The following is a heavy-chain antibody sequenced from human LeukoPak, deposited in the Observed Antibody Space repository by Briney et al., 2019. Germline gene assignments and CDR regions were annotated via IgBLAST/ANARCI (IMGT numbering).Heavy chain of an antibody. V-gene: IGHV4-39*01. CDR1: GGSISSSSYY. D-gene: IGHD4-17*01. J-gene: IGHJ4*02. Sequence: PSETLSLTCTVSGGSISSSSYYWGWIRQPPGKGLEWIGSIYYSGSTYYNPSLKSRVTISVDTSKNQFSLKLSSVTAADTAVYYCASRTVTSIDYWGQGTLVTVSS. CDR2: IYYSGST. CDR3: ASRTVTSIDY.